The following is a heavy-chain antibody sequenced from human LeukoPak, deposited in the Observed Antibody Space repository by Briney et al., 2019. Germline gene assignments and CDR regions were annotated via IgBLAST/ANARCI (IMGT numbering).Heavy chain of an antibody. CDR3: TRRNDWYFDL. Sequence: GESLKISCXGSGYSFTSYWIGWVRQMPGKGLEWMGIIYPGDSDTRNSPSFQGQVTISVDKSITTAYLQWSSLKASDTAMYYCTRRNDWYFDLWGRGTLVTVSS. CDR1: GYSFTSYW. CDR2: IYPGDSDT. J-gene: IGHJ2*01. V-gene: IGHV5-51*01.